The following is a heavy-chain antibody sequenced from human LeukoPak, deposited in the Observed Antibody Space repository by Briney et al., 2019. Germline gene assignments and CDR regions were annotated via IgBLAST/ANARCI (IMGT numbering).Heavy chain of an antibody. CDR1: GCTFSSYS. CDR3: ARGTNTYLMIEGYFDY. CDR2: ISSSSSTI. V-gene: IGHV3-48*02. D-gene: IGHD2-8*01. Sequence: GGSLRLSCAAAGCTFSSYSMNWVRQAPGKGLEWVSYISSSSSTIYYADSVKGRFTISRDNAKNSLYLQMNSLRDEDTAVYYCARGTNTYLMIEGYFDYWGQGTLVTVSS. J-gene: IGHJ4*02.